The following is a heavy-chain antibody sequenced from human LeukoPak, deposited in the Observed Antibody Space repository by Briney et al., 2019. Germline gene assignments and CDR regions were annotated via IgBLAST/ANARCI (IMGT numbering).Heavy chain of an antibody. D-gene: IGHD3-3*01. CDR1: GYTFTGYY. J-gene: IGHJ4*02. CDR2: INPNSGGT. V-gene: IGHV1-2*02. Sequence: ASVKVSCKASGYTFTGYYMHWVRQAPGQGLEWMGWINPNSGGTNYAQKFQGRVTMTRGTSISTAYMELSRLRSDDTAVYYCARIATDFWSGYSWWGQGTLVTVSS. CDR3: ARIATDFWSGYSW.